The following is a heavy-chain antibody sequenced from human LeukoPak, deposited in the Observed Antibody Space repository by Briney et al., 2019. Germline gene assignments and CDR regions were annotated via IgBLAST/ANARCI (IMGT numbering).Heavy chain of an antibody. V-gene: IGHV3-23*01. CDR2: ISGSGGST. CDR1: GFSFSNYA. J-gene: IGHJ4*02. CDR3: ARSSYYDASGYYREFYFDS. D-gene: IGHD3-22*01. Sequence: GGSLRLSCVSSGFSFSNYAMSWVRQAPGKGLEWVSSISGSGGSTHYVDSVKGRFTISRDKTKNTLYLQMNSLRAEDTAVYYCARSSYYDASGYYREFYFDSWGQGTLVTVSS.